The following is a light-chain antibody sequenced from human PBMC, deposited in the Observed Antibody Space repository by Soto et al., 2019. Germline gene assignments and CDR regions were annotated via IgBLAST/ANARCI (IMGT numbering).Light chain of an antibody. CDR1: QSVSSN. V-gene: IGKV3-15*01. J-gene: IGKJ4*01. CDR3: QQYNAWPLS. CDR2: GAT. Sequence: EIVMTQSPSTLSVSPGERATLSCRASQSVSSNLAWYQQKFGQAPRLLIYGATTRATGLPARFSGSGSGTEFTLTISSLQSEDFAVYYCQQYNAWPLSFGGGTKVDI.